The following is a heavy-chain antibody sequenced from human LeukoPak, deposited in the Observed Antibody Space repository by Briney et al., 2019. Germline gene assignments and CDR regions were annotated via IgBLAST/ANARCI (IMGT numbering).Heavy chain of an antibody. D-gene: IGHD2-15*01. V-gene: IGHV1-69*13. CDR2: IIPIFGTA. J-gene: IGHJ5*02. CDR1: GGTFSSYA. CDR3: ARACGGGSCRRNWFDP. Sequence: ASVEVSCKASGGTFSSYAISWVRQAPGQGLEWMGGIIPIFGTANYAQKFQGRVTITADESTSTAYMELSSLRSEDTAVYYCARACGGGSCRRNWFDPWGQGTLVTASS.